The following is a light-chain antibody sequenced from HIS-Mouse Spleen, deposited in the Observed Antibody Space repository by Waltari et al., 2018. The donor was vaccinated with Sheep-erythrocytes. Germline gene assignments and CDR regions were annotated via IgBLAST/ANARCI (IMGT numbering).Light chain of an antibody. V-gene: IGLV2-11*01. CDR2: DVS. CDR1: SSDDGGYNY. CDR3: CSYAGSYNHV. J-gene: IGLJ1*01. Sequence: QSALTQPRSVSGSPGQSVTISCPGTSSDDGGYNYVSWYQQYPGKAPKLMIYDVSKRPSGVPYRFSGSKSGNTASLTISGLQAEDEADYYCCSYAGSYNHVFATGTKVTVL.